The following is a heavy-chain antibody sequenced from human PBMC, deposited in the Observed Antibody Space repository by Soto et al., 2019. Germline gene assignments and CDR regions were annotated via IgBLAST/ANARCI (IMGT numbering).Heavy chain of an antibody. CDR3: ASSPIDTAMVESFDY. J-gene: IGHJ4*02. V-gene: IGHV4-39*01. Sequence: SETLSLTCTVSGGSISSSSYYWGWIRQPPGKGLEWIGSIYYSGSTYYNPSLKSRVTISVDTSKNQFSLKLSSVTAADTAVYYCASSPIDTAMVESFDYWGQGTLVTVSS. CDR2: IYYSGST. CDR1: GGSISSSSYY. D-gene: IGHD5-18*01.